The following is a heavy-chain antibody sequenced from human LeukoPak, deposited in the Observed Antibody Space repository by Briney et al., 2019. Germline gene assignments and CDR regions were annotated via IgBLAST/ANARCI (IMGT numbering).Heavy chain of an antibody. CDR2: INPNSGGT. J-gene: IGHJ4*02. CDR3: ARARTLNEGSDY. CDR1: GYTFTNYA. Sequence: GASVKVSCKASGYTFTNYAMHWVRQAPGQGLEWMGWINPNSGGTNYAQKFQGRVTMTRDTSINTAYMELSRLRSDDTAVYYCARARTLNEGSDYWGQGTLVTVSS. D-gene: IGHD1-1*01. V-gene: IGHV1-2*02.